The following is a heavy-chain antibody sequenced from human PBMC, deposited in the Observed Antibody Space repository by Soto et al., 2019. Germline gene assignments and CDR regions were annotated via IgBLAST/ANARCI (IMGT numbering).Heavy chain of an antibody. CDR3: ARDTFAGNCGGPEI. CDR2: IWADGSGK. CDR1: GFTFNSYG. Sequence: QVQLVESGGGVVQPGRSLRLSCTASGFTFNSYGMHWVRQAPGKGLEWVAVIWADGSGKYYADSVKGRFTISRDNSENPIFLHIPSLRAEDTSVYFCARDTFAGNCGGPEIWGQGPLFTVAS. V-gene: IGHV3-33*01. J-gene: IGHJ4*02. D-gene: IGHD2-15*01.